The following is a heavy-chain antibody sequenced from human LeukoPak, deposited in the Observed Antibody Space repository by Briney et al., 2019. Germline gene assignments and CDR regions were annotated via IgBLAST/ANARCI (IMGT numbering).Heavy chain of an antibody. Sequence: KPSETLSLTFAVSGFSISSGYYWGWVRQPPGKGLEWIGSIYHSGSTYYNPSLKSRVTIAVDTSKNQFSLKLSSVTAADTAVYYCARLITIFGVVTDDWGQGTVVTVSS. CDR2: IYHSGST. V-gene: IGHV4-38-2*01. D-gene: IGHD3-3*01. CDR3: ARLITIFGVVTDD. CDR1: GFSISSGYY. J-gene: IGHJ4*02.